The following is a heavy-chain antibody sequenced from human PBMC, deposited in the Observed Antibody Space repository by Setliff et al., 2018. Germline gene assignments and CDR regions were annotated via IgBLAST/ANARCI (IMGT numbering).Heavy chain of an antibody. CDR1: GFTFSNAW. J-gene: IGHJ6*02. D-gene: IGHD6-13*01. Sequence: GGSLRLSCAASGFTFSNAWMSWVRQAPGKGLEWVGRIKSKTDGGTTEYAASVKGRFTISRDDPKSIAYLQMNSLKTEDTAVYYCTRVGRQLVYYYYGMDVWGQGTTVTVSS. V-gene: IGHV3-15*01. CDR2: IKSKTDGGTT. CDR3: TRVGRQLVYYYYGMDV.